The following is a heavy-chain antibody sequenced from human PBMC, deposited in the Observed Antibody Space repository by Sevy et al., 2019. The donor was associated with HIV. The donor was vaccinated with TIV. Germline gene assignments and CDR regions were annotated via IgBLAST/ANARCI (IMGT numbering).Heavy chain of an antibody. J-gene: IGHJ4*02. CDR3: AREMSSSRGDLDY. D-gene: IGHD6-19*01. CDR2: ISYDGSIK. V-gene: IGHV3-30*04. Sequence: GGSLRLSCAASGFTFSGYAMHWVRQAPGKGLEWLAVISYDGSIKYYTDSVKGRFTISRDNTKNTLFLQVNSLRPGDTAVYYCAREMSSSRGDLDYWGQGTLVTVSS. CDR1: GFTFSGYA.